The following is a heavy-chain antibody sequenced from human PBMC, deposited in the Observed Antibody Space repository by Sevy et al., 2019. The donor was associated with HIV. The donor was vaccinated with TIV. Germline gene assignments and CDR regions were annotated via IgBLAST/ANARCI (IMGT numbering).Heavy chain of an antibody. CDR2: IFPGDSET. V-gene: IGHV5-51*01. Sequence: GESLKISCKGSGDSFSNYWIGWVLQMSGKGLETMGIIFPGDSETRYSPSFQGHITISADKSITTAYLQWSDLKASDTAIYYCTRQPPYYASSDRGWYFDLWGRGTLVTVSS. J-gene: IGHJ2*01. D-gene: IGHD3-16*01. CDR1: GDSFSNYW. CDR3: TRQPPYYASSDRGWYFDL.